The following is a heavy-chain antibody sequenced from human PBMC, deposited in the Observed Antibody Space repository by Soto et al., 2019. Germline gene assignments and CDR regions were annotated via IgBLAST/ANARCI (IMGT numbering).Heavy chain of an antibody. CDR1: GGSISSGGYS. V-gene: IGHV4-30-2*06. D-gene: IGHD3-22*01. Sequence: SETLSLTCAVSGGSISSGGYSWSWLRRSPGKGLEWIGEIHHSETTNYNPSLNSRVSISVDKSKNQFSLKLNSVNAADTADYYCARTSYYDSTGYYNLDVWGPGTTVTVSS. CDR3: ARTSYYDSTGYYNLDV. CDR2: IHHSETT. J-gene: IGHJ6*02.